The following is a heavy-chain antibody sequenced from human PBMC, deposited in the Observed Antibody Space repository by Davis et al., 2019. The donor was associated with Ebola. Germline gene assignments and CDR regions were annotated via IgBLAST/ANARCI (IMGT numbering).Heavy chain of an antibody. D-gene: IGHD2-15*01. Sequence: GGSLRLSCAASGFTFSSYSMNWVRQAPGKGLEWVSSISSSSSYIYYADSVKGRFTIPKDNAKNSLYLQMNSLRAEDTAVYYCARRSGLWYRYFDYWGQGTLVTVSS. V-gene: IGHV3-21*01. J-gene: IGHJ4*02. CDR3: ARRSGLWYRYFDY. CDR1: GFTFSSYS. CDR2: ISSSSSYI.